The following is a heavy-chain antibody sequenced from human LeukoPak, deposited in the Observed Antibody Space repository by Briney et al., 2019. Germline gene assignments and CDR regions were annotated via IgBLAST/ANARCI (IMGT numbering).Heavy chain of an antibody. V-gene: IGHV3-23*01. CDR1: GITFINFG. CDR2: ISNGGDHK. J-gene: IGHJ4*02. CDR3: AKVISSYSSFDSY. D-gene: IGHD5-12*01. Sequence: GGSLRLSCAASGITFINFGMSWVRQAPGEGLEWVSSISNGGDHKFYADSVRGRFTISRENSKNTLYLQMDSLRAEDTAVYYCAKVISSYSSFDSYWGQGTLVTVSS.